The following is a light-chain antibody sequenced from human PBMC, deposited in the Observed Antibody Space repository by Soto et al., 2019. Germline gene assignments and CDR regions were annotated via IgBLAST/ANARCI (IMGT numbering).Light chain of an antibody. J-gene: IGLJ2*01. Sequence: QSALTQPASVSGSPGQSITISCTGTSSDIGGYNYVSWYQQHPGKAPKLMIYDVSNRPSGVSNRFSGSKSGNTASLTISGLQAEDEADYYCSSQAASSPLVFGGGTKLTVL. CDR2: DVS. V-gene: IGLV2-14*01. CDR1: SSDIGGYNY. CDR3: SSQAASSPLV.